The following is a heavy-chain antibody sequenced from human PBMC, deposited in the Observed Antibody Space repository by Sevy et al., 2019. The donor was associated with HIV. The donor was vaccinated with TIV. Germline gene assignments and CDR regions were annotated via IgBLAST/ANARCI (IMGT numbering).Heavy chain of an antibody. V-gene: IGHV4-59*01. CDR3: AGGPQWDLGNAFDI. CDR2: MYPGGSP. D-gene: IGHD1-26*01. Sequence: SETLSLTCTVSGGSMRTYFWSWIRQPPGKGLEWIGYMYPGGSPNYNPSLNSRVTISIDTSKNQFSLKLNSMTAADTAVYYCAGGPQWDLGNAFDIWGQGTKVTVSS. CDR1: GGSMRTYF. J-gene: IGHJ3*02.